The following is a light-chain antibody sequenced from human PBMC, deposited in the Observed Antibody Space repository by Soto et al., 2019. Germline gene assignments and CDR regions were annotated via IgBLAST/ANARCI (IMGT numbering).Light chain of an antibody. J-gene: IGKJ5*01. CDR3: QQYDNLPIT. CDR2: EAS. V-gene: IGKV1-33*01. Sequence: EIQMTQSPSSLSASVGDRVTITCQASQDISNYLNWYQQKPGKAPKLLIYEASNLETGVPSRFSGSGSGTDFTFTISSLQPEDIARYYCQQYDNLPITFGQGTRPEIK. CDR1: QDISNY.